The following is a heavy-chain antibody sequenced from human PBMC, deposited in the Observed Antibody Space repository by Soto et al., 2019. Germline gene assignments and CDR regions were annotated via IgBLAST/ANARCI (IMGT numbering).Heavy chain of an antibody. J-gene: IGHJ5*02. V-gene: IGHV1-69*06. CDR1: GGTFSSYA. CDR3: ARAPLLTWSGYWRLANWFDP. D-gene: IGHD3-3*01. CDR2: IIPIFGTA. Sequence: QVQLVQSGAEVKKPGSSVKVSCKASGGTFSSYAISWVRQAPGQGLEWMGGIIPIFGTANYAQKFQGRVTITADKSTSTAYMELSSLRSEDTDVYYCARAPLLTWSGYWRLANWFDPWGQGTLVTVSS.